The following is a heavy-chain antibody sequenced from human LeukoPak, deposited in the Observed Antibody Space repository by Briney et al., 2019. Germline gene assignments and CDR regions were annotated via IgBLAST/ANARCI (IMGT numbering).Heavy chain of an antibody. CDR3: ASTHSARYYDSSGPRDY. D-gene: IGHD3-22*01. Sequence: SQTLSLTCTVSGGSISSGSYSWSWIRQPAGKGLEWIGRIYTSGSTNYNPSLKSRVTISVDTSKNQFSLKLSSVTAADTAVYYCASTHSARYYDSSGPRDYWGQGTLVTVSS. CDR2: IYTSGST. CDR1: GGSISSGSYS. J-gene: IGHJ4*02. V-gene: IGHV4-61*02.